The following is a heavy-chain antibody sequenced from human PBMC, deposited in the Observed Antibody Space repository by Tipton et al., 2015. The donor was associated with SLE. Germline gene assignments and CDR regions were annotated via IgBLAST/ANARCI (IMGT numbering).Heavy chain of an antibody. D-gene: IGHD3-10*01. CDR2: TYYRSKWYN. CDR1: GDSVSSNSAA. J-gene: IGHJ6*03. V-gene: IGHV6-1*01. CDR3: ARGRYGSGSYYIPPYMDV. Sequence: LVKPTQTLSLTCAISGDSVSSNSAAWNWIRQYPSRGLEWLGRTYYRSKWYNDYAVSVKSRITINPDTSKNQFSLQLNSVTPEDTAVDYCARGRYGSGSYYIPPYMDVWGKGTTVTVSS.